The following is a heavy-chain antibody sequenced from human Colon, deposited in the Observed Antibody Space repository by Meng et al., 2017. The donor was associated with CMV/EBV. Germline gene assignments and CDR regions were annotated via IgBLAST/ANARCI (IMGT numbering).Heavy chain of an antibody. V-gene: IGHV3-30*18. CDR2: ISYDGSEI. Sequence: SGLTLSGYGMHWVRQAPGKGLEWVAVISYDGSEIYYADSVKGRFTISRDNSKNTLYLHMTSLRAEDTAVYYCAKDIWYSGYGYFDYWGQGTLVTVSS. D-gene: IGHD5-12*01. CDR3: AKDIWYSGYGYFDY. CDR1: GLTLSGYG. J-gene: IGHJ4*02.